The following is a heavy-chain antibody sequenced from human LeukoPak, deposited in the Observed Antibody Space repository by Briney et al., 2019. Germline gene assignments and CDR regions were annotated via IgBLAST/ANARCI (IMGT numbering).Heavy chain of an antibody. V-gene: IGHV3-23*01. D-gene: IGHD5-18*01. CDR2: ISGSGGST. Sequence: GGSLRLSCAASGFTFSNAWMSWVRQAPGKGLEWVSAISGSGGSTYYADSVKGRFTISRDNSKDTLYLQMNSLRAEDTAVYYCAKDLGPPAMATFDYWGQGTLVTVSS. CDR3: AKDLGPPAMATFDY. J-gene: IGHJ4*02. CDR1: GFTFSNAW.